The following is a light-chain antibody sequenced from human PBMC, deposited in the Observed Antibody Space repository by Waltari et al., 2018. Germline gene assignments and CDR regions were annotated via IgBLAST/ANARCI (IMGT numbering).Light chain of an antibody. V-gene: IGKV1-39*01. CDR2: TAS. CDR3: QHSYRPPYI. J-gene: IGKJ2*01. CDR1: QSISRL. Sequence: DIQMTQSPSSLSASVGDRVTITCRAVQSISRLLNWYQQKPGEAPKLLIYTASSLQSGVPSRFSGSGSGTDFTLTISSLQPEDFATYYCQHSYRPPYIFGQGTKLEIK.